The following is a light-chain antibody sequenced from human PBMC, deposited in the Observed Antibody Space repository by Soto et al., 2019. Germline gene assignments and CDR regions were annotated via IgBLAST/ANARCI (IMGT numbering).Light chain of an antibody. CDR1: SSDVAAYNY. CDR3: TSYTTSTTWV. V-gene: IGLV2-14*03. Sequence: QSALTQPASVSGSPGQSIAISCTGTSSDVAAYNYVSWYQQHPGKAPKLMIYDVSNRLSGVSNHFSGSKSGNTASLTISGLQAEDEADYYCTSYTTSTTWVFGGGTKLTVL. J-gene: IGLJ3*02. CDR2: DVS.